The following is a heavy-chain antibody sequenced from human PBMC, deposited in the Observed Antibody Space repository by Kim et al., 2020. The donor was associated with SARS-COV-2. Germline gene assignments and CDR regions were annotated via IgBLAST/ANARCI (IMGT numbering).Heavy chain of an antibody. J-gene: IGHJ4*02. D-gene: IGHD6-6*01. Sequence: GGSLRLSCAASGFTFSSFEMNWVRQAPGKGLEWVSYISNSGANIYYADSVKGRFTISRDNAKNSLYLQMNSLRAEDTAVYYCARDWGSSAPFSNFDYWGQGTLVTVSS. V-gene: IGHV3-48*03. CDR1: GFTFSSFE. CDR2: ISNSGANI. CDR3: ARDWGSSAPFSNFDY.